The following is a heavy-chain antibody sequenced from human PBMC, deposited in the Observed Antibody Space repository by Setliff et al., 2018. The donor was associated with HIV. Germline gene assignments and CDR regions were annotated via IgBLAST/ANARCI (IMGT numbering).Heavy chain of an antibody. Sequence: ASVKVSCKASGYTFIAYYIHWVRQAPGQGLEWMGRIDPNFGGTNYAQKFQGRVSMTRDTSISTAYMELSRLRSDDTAVYYCARDDGFDIWGQGSMVTVSS. J-gene: IGHJ3*02. CDR2: IDPNFGGT. CDR3: ARDDGFDI. CDR1: GYTFIAYY. V-gene: IGHV1-2*06.